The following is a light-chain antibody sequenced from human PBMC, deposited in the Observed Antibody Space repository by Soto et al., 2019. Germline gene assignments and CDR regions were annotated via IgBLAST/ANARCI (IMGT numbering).Light chain of an antibody. CDR1: QSISDS. J-gene: IGKJ1*01. CDR3: QQYNSYWT. V-gene: IGKV1-5*03. Sequence: DIPMTQSPSTLSASVGDRVTITCRASQSISDSLAWYQQKPGKAPKLLIYKASSLESGVPSRFSGSGSGTEFILTISSLQPDDFATYYCQQYNSYWTFGQGTKVDVK. CDR2: KAS.